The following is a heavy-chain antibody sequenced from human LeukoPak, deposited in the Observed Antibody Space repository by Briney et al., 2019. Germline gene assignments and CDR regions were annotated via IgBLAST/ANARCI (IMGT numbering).Heavy chain of an antibody. D-gene: IGHD3-3*01. J-gene: IGHJ2*01. V-gene: IGHV3-23*01. Sequence: PGGSLRLSCAASGFAFNNYATDWVRQAPGKGLEWVSGISGSGGGTYYADSVKGRFTISRDNSKNTLYLQMNSLRAEDTAVYYCAKMYGVVMKYWYFDLWGRGTLVTVSS. CDR2: ISGSGGGT. CDR3: AKMYGVVMKYWYFDL. CDR1: GFAFNNYA.